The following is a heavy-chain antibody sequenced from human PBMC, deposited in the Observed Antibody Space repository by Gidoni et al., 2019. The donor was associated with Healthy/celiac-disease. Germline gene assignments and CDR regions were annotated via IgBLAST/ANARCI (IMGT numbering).Heavy chain of an antibody. CDR2: ISGSGGST. CDR3: ATVPAATLDY. V-gene: IGHV3-23*01. Sequence: EVQLLESGGGLVQPGGSLRLSCAASGFPFSSYAMGWVRQAPGKGLEWVAAISGSGGSTYYADSVKGRFTISRDNSKNTLYLQMNSLRAEDTAVYYCATVPAATLDYWGQGTLVTVSS. D-gene: IGHD2-2*01. CDR1: GFPFSSYA. J-gene: IGHJ4*02.